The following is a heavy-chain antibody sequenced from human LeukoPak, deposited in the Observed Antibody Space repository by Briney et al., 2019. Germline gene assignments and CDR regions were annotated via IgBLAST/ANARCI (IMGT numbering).Heavy chain of an antibody. V-gene: IGHV1-18*01. CDR1: GYTFTSYG. J-gene: IGHJ4*02. CDR2: ISAYNGNT. D-gene: IGHD1-26*01. Sequence: ASVKVSCKASGYTFTSYGISWVRQAPGQGLEWMGSISAYNGNTNYAQKLQGRVTMTTDTSTSTAYMELRSLRSDDTAVYYCARDHIVGAYSGLDYWGQGTLVTVSS. CDR3: ARDHIVGAYSGLDY.